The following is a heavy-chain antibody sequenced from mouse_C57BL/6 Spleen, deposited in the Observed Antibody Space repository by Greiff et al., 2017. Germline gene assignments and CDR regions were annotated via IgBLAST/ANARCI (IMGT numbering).Heavy chain of an antibody. D-gene: IGHD3-2*02. CDR1: GFTFSDYG. CDR2: ISSGSSTI. J-gene: IGHJ3*01. CDR3: ARSSSGYVGFAY. Sequence: DVQLVESGGGLVKPGGSLKLSCAASGFTFSDYGMHWVRQAPEKGLEWVAYISSGSSTIYYADTVKGRFTISRDNAKNTLFLQMTSLRSEDTAMYYCARSSSGYVGFAYWGQGTLVTVSA. V-gene: IGHV5-17*01.